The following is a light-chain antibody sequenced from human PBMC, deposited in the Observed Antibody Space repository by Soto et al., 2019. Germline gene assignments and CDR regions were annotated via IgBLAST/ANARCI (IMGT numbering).Light chain of an antibody. CDR2: EVS. Sequence: QSALTQPASVSGSPGQSITISCTGTSSDVGSYNFVSWYQHHPGKAPELMIYEVSKRPSGVSNRFSGSKSGNTASLTISGLQAEDEADYYCCSYAGSSAYVFGTGTKLTVL. CDR1: SSDVGSYNF. CDR3: CSYAGSSAYV. J-gene: IGLJ1*01. V-gene: IGLV2-23*02.